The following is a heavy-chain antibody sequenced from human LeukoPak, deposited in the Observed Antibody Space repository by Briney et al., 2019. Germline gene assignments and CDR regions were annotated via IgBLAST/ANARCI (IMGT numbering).Heavy chain of an antibody. J-gene: IGHJ4*02. Sequence: SETLSLTCSVSGGSISNSYCNWIRQPPGKGLEWIGEINHSGSTNYNPSLKSRVTISVDTSKNQFSLKLSSVTAADTAVYYCASVYDSSGYYPFWGQGTLVTVSS. CDR2: INHSGST. V-gene: IGHV4-34*01. CDR3: ASVYDSSGYYPF. D-gene: IGHD3-22*01. CDR1: GGSISNSY.